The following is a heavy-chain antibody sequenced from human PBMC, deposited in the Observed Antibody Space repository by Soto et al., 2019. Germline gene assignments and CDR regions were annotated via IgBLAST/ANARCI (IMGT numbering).Heavy chain of an antibody. CDR1: GFTFSSYA. Sequence: HPGGSLRLSCAASGFTFSSYAMSWVRQAPGKGLEWVSANSGSGSNTFYADSVKGRFTISRYISKTTLYLQLTSLRAEDSVVYYCAKEGQQLGGGYFDYWGQGTLVTVSS. CDR2: NSGSGSNT. D-gene: IGHD6-13*01. CDR3: AKEGQQLGGGYFDY. J-gene: IGHJ4*02. V-gene: IGHV3-23*01.